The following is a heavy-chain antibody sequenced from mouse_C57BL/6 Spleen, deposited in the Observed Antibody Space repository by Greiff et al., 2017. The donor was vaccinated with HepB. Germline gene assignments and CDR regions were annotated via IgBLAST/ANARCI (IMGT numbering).Heavy chain of an antibody. J-gene: IGHJ4*01. CDR1: GYTFTSYW. CDR3: ALITTVVATDYAMDY. Sequence: QVQLQQSGAELVKPGASVKLSCKASGYTFTSYWMHWVKQRPGQGLEWIGMIHPNSGSTNYNEKFKSKATLTVDKSSSTAYMQLSSLTSEDSAVYYCALITTVVATDYAMDYWGQGTSVTVSS. D-gene: IGHD1-1*01. V-gene: IGHV1-64*01. CDR2: IHPNSGST.